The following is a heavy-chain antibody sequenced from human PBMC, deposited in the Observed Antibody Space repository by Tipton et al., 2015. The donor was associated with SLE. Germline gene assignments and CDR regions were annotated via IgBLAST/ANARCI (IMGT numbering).Heavy chain of an antibody. CDR1: GFTFSSYA. CDR3: AKRKGYYFDY. J-gene: IGHJ4*02. CDR2: LYSGGST. V-gene: IGHV3-23*03. D-gene: IGHD3-22*01. Sequence: SLRLSCAASGFTFSSYAMSWVRQAPGKGLEWVSVLYSGGSTYYADSVKGRFTTSRDNSKNTLYLQMNSLRAEDTAVYYCAKRKGYYFDYWGQGTLVTVSS.